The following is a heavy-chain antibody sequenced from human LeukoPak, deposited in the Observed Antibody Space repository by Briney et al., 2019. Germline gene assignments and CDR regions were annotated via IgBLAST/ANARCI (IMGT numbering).Heavy chain of an antibody. CDR3: ARDSASCRGCAFDI. Sequence: GGSLRLSCAASEFTFTNFWMSWVRLAPGKGLEWVANTNRDGSEKYYVDSVKGRVTISRDNAMNFLYLQLNSLRVDDTAVYYCARDSASCRGCAFDIWGQGTVVTVSS. J-gene: IGHJ3*02. D-gene: IGHD2-2*01. V-gene: IGHV3-7*01. CDR1: EFTFTNFW. CDR2: TNRDGSEK.